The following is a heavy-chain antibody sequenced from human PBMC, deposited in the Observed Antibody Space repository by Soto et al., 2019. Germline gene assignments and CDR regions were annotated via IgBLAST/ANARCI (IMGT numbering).Heavy chain of an antibody. D-gene: IGHD2-2*01. CDR2: ISSSSSTI. CDR3: ARVPLDIVVVPAPVDY. Sequence: GGSLRLSCAASGFTFSSYSMNWVRQAPGKGLEWVSYISSSSSTIYYADSVKGRFTISRDNAKNSLYLQMNSLRAEDTAVYYCARVPLDIVVVPAPVDYWGQGTLVTVSS. V-gene: IGHV3-48*04. CDR1: GFTFSSYS. J-gene: IGHJ4*02.